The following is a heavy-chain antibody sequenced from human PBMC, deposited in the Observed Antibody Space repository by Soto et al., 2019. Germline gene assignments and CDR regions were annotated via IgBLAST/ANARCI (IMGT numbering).Heavy chain of an antibody. CDR1: GYTFTSYG. CDR2: ISDYNGNT. D-gene: IGHD2-21*01. Sequence: QVQLVQSGAEVKKPGASVKVSCKASGYTFTSYGISWVRQAPGQGLEWMGWISDYNGNTNYAQKLQGGVTMSTDTSTSTAYMQLSSLRSDGTAVYYCARVFPGPPFDYWGQGTLVTVSS. V-gene: IGHV1-18*01. CDR3: ARVFPGPPFDY. J-gene: IGHJ4*02.